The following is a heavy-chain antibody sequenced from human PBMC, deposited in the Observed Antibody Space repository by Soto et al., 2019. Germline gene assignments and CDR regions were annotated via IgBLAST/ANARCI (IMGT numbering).Heavy chain of an antibody. V-gene: IGHV3-23*01. CDR1: GFTFSNYA. J-gene: IGHJ4*02. D-gene: IGHD2-2*01. CDR3: AKRPASIITFDY. Sequence: GGSLRLSCAASGFTFSNYAMSWVRQAPGKGLEWVSTISGNGGSTYYADSVKGRFTISRDNSKNMLFLQINSLRDDDSAVYYCAKRPASIITFDYWGQGTPFTLSS. CDR2: ISGNGGST.